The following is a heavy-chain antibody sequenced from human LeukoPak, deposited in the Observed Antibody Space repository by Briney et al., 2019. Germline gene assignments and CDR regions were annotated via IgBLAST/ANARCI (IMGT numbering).Heavy chain of an antibody. V-gene: IGHV3-7*01. CDR3: AKGGIVGADSDY. D-gene: IGHD1-26*01. J-gene: IGHJ4*02. Sequence: GGSLRLSCAASGFTFSSYSMNWVRQAPGKGLEWVANIKQDESEKYYVDSVKGRFTISRDNAKNSLFLQMNSLRAEDTAVYYCAKGGIVGADSDYWGQGTLVTVSS. CDR1: GFTFSSYS. CDR2: IKQDESEK.